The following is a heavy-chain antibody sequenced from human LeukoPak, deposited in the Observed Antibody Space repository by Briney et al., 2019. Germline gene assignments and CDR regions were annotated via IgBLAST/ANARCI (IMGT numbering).Heavy chain of an antibody. Sequence: GGSLRLSCSASGFVFTIYTMYWVRQAPGKGPEYASTISGSGNGFSIYYADSVKGRFTISRDDSKSILYLQMNGLRSEDTAVYYCVKDFGRIRGTPDSWGQGTLVTVSS. J-gene: IGHJ4*02. V-gene: IGHV3-64D*06. CDR1: GFVFTIYT. D-gene: IGHD1-26*01. CDR3: VKDFGRIRGTPDS. CDR2: ISGSGNGFSI.